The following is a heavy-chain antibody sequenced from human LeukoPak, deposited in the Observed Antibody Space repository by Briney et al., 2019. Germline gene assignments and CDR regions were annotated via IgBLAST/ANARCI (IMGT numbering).Heavy chain of an antibody. J-gene: IGHJ6*03. Sequence: PSETLSLTRTVSGGSISSYYWSWIRQPPGKGLEWIGYIYSSGTTNYNPSLKSRVTISVDTSKNQFSLKLSSVTAADTAVYYCARETSQKGAHYMDVWGKGTTVTISS. D-gene: IGHD3-16*01. CDR2: IYSSGTT. CDR1: GGSISSYY. V-gene: IGHV4-59*01. CDR3: ARETSQKGAHYMDV.